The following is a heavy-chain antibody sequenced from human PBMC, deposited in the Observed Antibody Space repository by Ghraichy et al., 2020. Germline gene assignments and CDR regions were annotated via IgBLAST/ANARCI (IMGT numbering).Heavy chain of an antibody. D-gene: IGHD5-18*01. Sequence: SETLSLTCAVYGGSFSGYYWSWVRQPPGKGLEWIGEINHSGSTNYNPSLKSRVTISVDTSKNQFSLKLSSVTAADTAVYYCAPRGYSYCSRYFDYWGQGTLVTVSS. CDR2: INHSGST. CDR3: APRGYSYCSRYFDY. CDR1: GGSFSGYY. V-gene: IGHV4-34*01. J-gene: IGHJ4*02.